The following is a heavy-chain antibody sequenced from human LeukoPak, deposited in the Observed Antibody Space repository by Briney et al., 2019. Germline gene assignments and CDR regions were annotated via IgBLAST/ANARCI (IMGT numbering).Heavy chain of an antibody. D-gene: IGHD2-21*02. CDR3: ASAHVVVTARLTSYYYGMDV. CDR1: GGSISSYC. V-gene: IGHV4-59*01. CDR2: IYYSGST. Sequence: PSETLSPTCTVSGGSISSYCWSWIRQPPGKGLEWIGYIYYSGSTNYNPSLKSRVTISVDTSKNQFSLKLSSVTAADTAVYYCASAHVVVTARLTSYYYGMDVWGQGTTVTVSS. J-gene: IGHJ6*02.